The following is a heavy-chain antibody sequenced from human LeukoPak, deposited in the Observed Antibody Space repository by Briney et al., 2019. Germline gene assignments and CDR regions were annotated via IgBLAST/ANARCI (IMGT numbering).Heavy chain of an antibody. CDR2: IIAMSGKT. D-gene: IGHD3-16*01. CDR1: GGPFSHYA. V-gene: IGHV1-69*01. J-gene: IGHJ4*02. CDR3: ASRIWGIDF. Sequence: SSVKVSCKASGGPFSHYALTWVRQAPGQGLEWMGGIIAMSGKTNYGQRLQGRITITADASTSTAYMAPSTLRSDDTAVYYCASRIWGIDFWGQGTLVTVSS.